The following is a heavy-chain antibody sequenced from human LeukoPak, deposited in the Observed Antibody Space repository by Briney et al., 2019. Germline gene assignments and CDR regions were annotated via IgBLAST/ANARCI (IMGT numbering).Heavy chain of an antibody. CDR3: ARDPEFDGGDGFDH. D-gene: IGHD4-23*01. CDR1: GGSLSNYY. CDR2: IYYSGGT. J-gene: IGHJ4*02. V-gene: IGHV4-59*01. Sequence: SETLSLTCSVSGGSLSNYYWNWIRQPPGKGLEWIGQIYYSGGTKYNPSLQSRVTISVDTSKTQFSLKLSSVTAADTAVYYCARDPEFDGGDGFDHWGQGTLVTVSS.